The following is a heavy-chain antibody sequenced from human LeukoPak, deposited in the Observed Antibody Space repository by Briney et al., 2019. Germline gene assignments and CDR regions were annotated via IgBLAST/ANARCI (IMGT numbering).Heavy chain of an antibody. D-gene: IGHD4-17*01. CDR3: ARDDYGDYVDYYYGMDV. V-gene: IGHV7-4-1*02. CDR2: INTNTGNP. CDR1: GYTFTSYA. J-gene: IGHJ6*02. Sequence: ASVKVSCKASGYTFTSYAMNWVRQAPGQGLERMGWINTNTGNPTYAQGFTGRFVFSLDTSVSTAYLQISSLKAEDTAVYYCARDDYGDYVDYYYGMDVWGQGTTVTVSS.